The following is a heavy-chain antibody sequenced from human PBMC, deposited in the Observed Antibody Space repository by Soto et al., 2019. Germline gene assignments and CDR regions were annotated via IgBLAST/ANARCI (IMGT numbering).Heavy chain of an antibody. CDR1: GYTFTSYY. CDR3: ARDSETRGSEPRYYYYGMDV. J-gene: IGHJ6*02. Sequence: ASVKVSCKASGYTFTSYYMHWVRQAPGQGLEWMGMINPSGDTTTYTQRFQGRVTVTRDTSTSTVYMELSSLRSEDTAVYYCARDSETRGSEPRYYYYGMDVWGQGTTVTVSS. D-gene: IGHD5-12*01. CDR2: INPSGDTT. V-gene: IGHV1-46*01.